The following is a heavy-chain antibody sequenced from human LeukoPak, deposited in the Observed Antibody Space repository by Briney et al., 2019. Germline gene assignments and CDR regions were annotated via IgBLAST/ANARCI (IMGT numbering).Heavy chain of an antibody. CDR1: GFTFSSYW. CDR2: INSDGSST. CDR3: ATSPYNHYGMTS. V-gene: IGHV3-74*01. Sequence: QPGGSLRLSCAASGFTFSSYWMHWVRQAPGKGLVWVSRINSDGSSTSYADSVKGRFTISRDNAKNTLYLQMNSLRAEDTAVYYCATSPYNHYGMTSGAKGPRSPSP. J-gene: IGHJ6*02.